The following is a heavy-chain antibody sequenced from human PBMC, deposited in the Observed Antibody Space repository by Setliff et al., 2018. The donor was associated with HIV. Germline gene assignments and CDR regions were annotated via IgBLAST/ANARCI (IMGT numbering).Heavy chain of an antibody. V-gene: IGHV3-30*02. CDR3: ATIVESSGYHGGNYFDF. CDR2: IRYDGSNK. CDR1: GFIFSSYG. J-gene: IGHJ4*02. Sequence: GESLKISCAASGFIFSSYGMHWVRQAPGKGLEWVAFIRYDGSNKYYADSVKGRFTISRDNSKNTLYLQMNSPRAEDTAVYYCATIVESSGYHGGNYFDFWGRGSLVTVSS. D-gene: IGHD3-22*01.